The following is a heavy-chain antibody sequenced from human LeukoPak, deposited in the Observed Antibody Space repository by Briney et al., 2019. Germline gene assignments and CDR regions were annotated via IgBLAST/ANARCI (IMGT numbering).Heavy chain of an antibody. J-gene: IGHJ5*02. V-gene: IGHV4-34*01. Sequence: SETLSLTCAVYGGSFSGYDWSWLRQPPGKGLEWIGEINHSGSTNYNPSLKSRVTISVDTSKNQFSLKLSSVTAADTAVYYCARGLAAAQNMFDPWGQGTLVTVSS. CDR3: ARGLAAAQNMFDP. CDR2: INHSGST. CDR1: GGSFSGYD. D-gene: IGHD6-13*01.